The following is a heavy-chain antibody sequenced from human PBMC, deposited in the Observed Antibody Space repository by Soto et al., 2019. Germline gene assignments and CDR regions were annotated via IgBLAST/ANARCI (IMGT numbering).Heavy chain of an antibody. CDR2: INHSGSS. CDR3: ARGGILVPAVPRPYYMDV. J-gene: IGHJ6*03. CDR1: GASFSGYY. Sequence: QVQLQQWGAGLLKPSETLSLTCAVYGASFSGYYWSWIRQPPGKGLEWIGEINHSGSSNYNPSLKSRVTISVDTSKNQFSLKLSSVTAADTAVYYCARGGILVPAVPRPYYMDVWGKGTTVTVSS. V-gene: IGHV4-34*01. D-gene: IGHD2-2*01.